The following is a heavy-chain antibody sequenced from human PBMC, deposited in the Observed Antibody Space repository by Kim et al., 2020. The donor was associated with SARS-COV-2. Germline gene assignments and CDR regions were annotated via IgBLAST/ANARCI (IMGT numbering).Heavy chain of an antibody. CDR2: IYYSGST. V-gene: IGHV4-61*01. D-gene: IGHD5-12*01. CDR3: ASSSRDGYNYRAFDI. Sequence: SETPSLTCTVSGGSVSSGSYYWSWIRQPPGKGLEWIGYIYYSGSTNYNPSLKSRVTISVDTSKNQFSLKLSSVTAADTAVYYCASSSRDGYNYRAFDIWGQGTMVTVSS. J-gene: IGHJ3*02. CDR1: GGSVSSGSYY.